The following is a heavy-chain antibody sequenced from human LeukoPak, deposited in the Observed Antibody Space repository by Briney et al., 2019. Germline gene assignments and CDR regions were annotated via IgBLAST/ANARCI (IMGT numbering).Heavy chain of an antibody. V-gene: IGHV3-33*01. CDR3: ASGGGWVFNN. CDR1: GFTFSSYG. CDR2: IWYDGNNK. D-gene: IGHD6-19*01. J-gene: IGHJ4*02. Sequence: GGSLRLSCAASGFTFSSYGMHWVRQAPGKGLEWVALIWYDGNNKAYADSVKGRFTISRDNSKSTVDLQMNSLRVEDTAVYYCASGGGWVFNNWGQGTLVTVSS.